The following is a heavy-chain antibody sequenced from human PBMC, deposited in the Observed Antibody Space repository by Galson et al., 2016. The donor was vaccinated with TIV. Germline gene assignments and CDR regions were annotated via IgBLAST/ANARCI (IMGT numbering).Heavy chain of an antibody. CDR3: VRGGTYYYDRSGYSDSFNI. CDR2: ITSSGDTK. Sequence: SLRLSCASSQFIFSDYEMNWVRQAPGKGLERISYITSSGDTKHYADSVTGRFTISRDNAKNSLFLQMNSLRVEDTAIYYCVRGGTYYYDRSGYSDSFNIWGQGTLVTVSS. V-gene: IGHV3-48*03. D-gene: IGHD3-22*01. J-gene: IGHJ3*02. CDR1: QFIFSDYE.